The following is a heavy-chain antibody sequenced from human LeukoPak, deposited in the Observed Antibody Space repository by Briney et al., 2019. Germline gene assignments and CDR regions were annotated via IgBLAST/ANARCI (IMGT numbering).Heavy chain of an antibody. CDR3: ATEGVRGVPQWFDP. CDR1: GGSISSYY. CDR2: IYYSGST. J-gene: IGHJ5*02. Sequence: PSETLSLTCTVSGGSISSYYWSWIRQPPGKGLEWIGYIYYSGSTNYNPSLQSRVSMSVDTSSDQLSLKLSSVTPADTAVYYCATEGVRGVPQWFDPWGQGTLVTVSS. D-gene: IGHD3-10*01. V-gene: IGHV4-59*12.